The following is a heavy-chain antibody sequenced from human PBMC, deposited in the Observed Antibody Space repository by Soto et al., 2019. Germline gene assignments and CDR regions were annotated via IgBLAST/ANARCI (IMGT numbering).Heavy chain of an antibody. J-gene: IGHJ4*02. CDR3: ARHEAGGYFDS. CDR2: NYYSGST. V-gene: IGHV4-39*01. D-gene: IGHD1-26*01. Sequence: PSETLSLTCTVSRGSISSGTNYWAWIRPPPGMGLEWIANNYYSGSTFYNPSLKSRVTISLDTSKNQFSLKLRSVTAADTAVYYCARHEAGGYFDSWGQGTLVTVSS. CDR1: RGSISSGTNY.